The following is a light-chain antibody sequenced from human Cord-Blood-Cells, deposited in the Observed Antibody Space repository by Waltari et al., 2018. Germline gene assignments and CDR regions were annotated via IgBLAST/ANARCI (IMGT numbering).Light chain of an antibody. Sequence: QSVLTQPPSASGTPGQRVTISCSGSSSNIGSNPVNWYQQLPGTAPKLLIYSNNQRPSGVPGLFSGSKSGTSASLAISGLQSEDEADYYCAAWDDSLNGYVFGTGTKVTVL. CDR1: SSNIGSNP. V-gene: IGLV1-44*01. CDR3: AAWDDSLNGYV. CDR2: SNN. J-gene: IGLJ1*01.